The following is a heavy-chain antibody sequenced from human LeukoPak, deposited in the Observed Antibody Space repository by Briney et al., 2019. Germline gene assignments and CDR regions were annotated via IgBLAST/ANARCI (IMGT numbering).Heavy chain of an antibody. Sequence: PSETLSLTCAVYGGSFSGYYWSWIRQPPGKGLEWIGEINHSGSTNYNPSLKSRVTMSVDTSKNQVSLKLTSVTAADTAVYYCARDLWFGDLSHAFDIWGQGTMVTVSS. V-gene: IGHV4-34*01. CDR2: INHSGST. CDR3: ARDLWFGDLSHAFDI. D-gene: IGHD3-10*01. CDR1: GGSFSGYY. J-gene: IGHJ3*02.